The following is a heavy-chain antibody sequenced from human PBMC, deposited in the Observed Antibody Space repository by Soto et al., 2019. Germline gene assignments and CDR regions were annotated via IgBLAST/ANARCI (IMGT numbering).Heavy chain of an antibody. D-gene: IGHD3-10*01. Sequence: GESLKISCKGSGYRFTSYWIGWVRQMSGKGLEWMGIIDPGDSDTRYSPSFQGQVTISVDKSISTAYLQWSSLKASDTAMYYCAARVGSSPLYYYGMDVWGQGTTVTVSS. CDR3: AARVGSSPLYYYGMDV. CDR2: IDPGDSDT. J-gene: IGHJ6*02. V-gene: IGHV5-51*01. CDR1: GYRFTSYW.